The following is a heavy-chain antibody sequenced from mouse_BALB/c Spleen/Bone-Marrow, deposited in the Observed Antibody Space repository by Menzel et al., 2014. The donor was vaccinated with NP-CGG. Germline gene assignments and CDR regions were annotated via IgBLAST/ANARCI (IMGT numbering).Heavy chain of an antibody. J-gene: IGHJ2*01. Sequence: LQQSGSELVRPGASVKLSCKASGYTFISYWMHWGKQRPGQGLKWIGNIYPGSGSTNYDEKFKSKATLTVDTSSSTAYMQLSSLTSEDSAVYYCKNHFFDYWGQGTTRTVSS. V-gene: IGHV1S22*01. CDR3: KNHFFDY. CDR2: IYPGSGST. CDR1: GYTFISYW.